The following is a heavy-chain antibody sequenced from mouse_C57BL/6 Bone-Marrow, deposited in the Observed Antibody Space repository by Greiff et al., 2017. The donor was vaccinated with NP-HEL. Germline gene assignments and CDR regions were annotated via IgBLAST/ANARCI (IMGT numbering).Heavy chain of an antibody. D-gene: IGHD3-2*02. CDR3: ARKAQATPFAY. J-gene: IGHJ3*01. CDR2: IYPRSGNT. Sequence: VQVVESGAELARPGASVKLSCKASGYTFTSYGISWVKQRTGQGLEWIGEIYPRSGNTYYNEKFKGKATLTADKSSSTAYMELRSLTSEDSAVYFCARKAQATPFAYWGQGTLVTVSA. V-gene: IGHV1-81*01. CDR1: GYTFTSYG.